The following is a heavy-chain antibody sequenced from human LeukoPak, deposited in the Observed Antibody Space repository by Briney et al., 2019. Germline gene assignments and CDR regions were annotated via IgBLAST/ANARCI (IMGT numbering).Heavy chain of an antibody. V-gene: IGHV3-7*01. D-gene: IGHD6-19*01. CDR2: IKQDGSEK. CDR1: GFTFTTYW. CDR3: ARETPDSSGWD. Sequence: GGSLRLSCAASGFTFTTYWMSWVRQAPGKGLEWVANIKQDGSEKNYVDSVKGRFIISRDNAKNSLYLQMNSLRAEDTAVYYCARETPDSSGWDWGQGTLVTVSS. J-gene: IGHJ4*02.